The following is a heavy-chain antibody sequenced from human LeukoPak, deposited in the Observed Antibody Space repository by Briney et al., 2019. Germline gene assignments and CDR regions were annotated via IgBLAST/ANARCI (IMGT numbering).Heavy chain of an antibody. CDR3: ARDPYHYIYYDSSGYPEGPFDY. CDR1: GFTFSSYG. CDR2: ISYDGSNK. D-gene: IGHD3-22*01. V-gene: IGHV3-30*19. Sequence: GGSLRLSCAASGFTFSSYGMHWVRQAPGKGLEWVAVISYDGSNKYYADSVKGRFTISRDNSKNTLYLQMNSLRAEDTAVYYCARDPYHYIYYDSSGYPEGPFDYWGQGTLVTVSS. J-gene: IGHJ4*02.